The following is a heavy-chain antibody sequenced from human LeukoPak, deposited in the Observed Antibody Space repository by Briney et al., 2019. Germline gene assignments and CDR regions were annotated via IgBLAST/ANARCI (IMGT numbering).Heavy chain of an antibody. Sequence: GGSLRLSCAASGFRFSTNWMHWVRQAPGKGLVWVSRIKSDGSDTSYADSVKGRFTISRDNAKNTLYLQMNSLRAEDTAVYYCAVFGWPYYWGQGTLVTVSS. CDR2: IKSDGSDT. CDR1: GFRFSTNW. D-gene: IGHD3-16*01. CDR3: AVFGWPYY. J-gene: IGHJ4*02. V-gene: IGHV3-74*01.